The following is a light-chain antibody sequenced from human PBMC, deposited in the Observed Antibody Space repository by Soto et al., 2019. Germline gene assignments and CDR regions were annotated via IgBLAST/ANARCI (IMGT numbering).Light chain of an antibody. CDR1: QSFTSS. V-gene: IGKV3-20*01. Sequence: EIVLTQSPGTLSLSPGETASLSCRASQSFTSSLAWYQQKPGQAPRLLIYDASSRATGVPDRFSGSGSGTELTGTITRLEPEDFDVYYCQQYGSSPLNFGGGTKVDIK. J-gene: IGKJ4*01. CDR2: DAS. CDR3: QQYGSSPLN.